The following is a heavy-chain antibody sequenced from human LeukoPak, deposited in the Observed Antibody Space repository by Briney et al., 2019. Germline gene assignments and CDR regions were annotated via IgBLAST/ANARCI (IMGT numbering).Heavy chain of an antibody. V-gene: IGHV1-69*06. D-gene: IGHD3-22*01. CDR3: ARSPTITMIVVVKGDENAEYFQH. CDR1: GGTFSSYA. J-gene: IGHJ1*01. Sequence: ASVKVSCKASGGTFSSYAISWVRQAPGQGLEWMGGIIPIFGTANYAQKFQGRVTITADKSTSTAYMELSSLRSEDTAVYYCARSPTITMIVVVKGDENAEYFQHWGQGTLVTVSS. CDR2: IIPIFGTA.